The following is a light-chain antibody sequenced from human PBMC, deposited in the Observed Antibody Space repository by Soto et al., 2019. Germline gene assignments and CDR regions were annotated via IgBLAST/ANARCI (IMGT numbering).Light chain of an antibody. Sequence: EIVLTQSPATLSLSPGERATLSCRASQSVSNYLAWYQQKPGQAPRLLIYDASKRTTSTPARFTGSGSGTDFTLTISSLESEDFAVYYCQQRSNWPPWTFGQGTKVEIK. CDR1: QSVSNY. V-gene: IGKV3-11*01. J-gene: IGKJ1*01. CDR3: QQRSNWPPWT. CDR2: DAS.